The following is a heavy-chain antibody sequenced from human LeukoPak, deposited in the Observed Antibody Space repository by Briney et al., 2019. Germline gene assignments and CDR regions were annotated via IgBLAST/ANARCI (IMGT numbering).Heavy chain of an antibody. CDR2: INPSGGST. D-gene: IGHD1-26*01. CDR1: GYTFTSYY. V-gene: IGHV1-46*01. CDR3: ARMTSSRASRGSYLG. Sequence: GASVKVSCKASGYTFTSYYMHWVRLAPGQGLEWMGIINPSGGSTSYAKKFQGRVTMTRDTSTSTVYMELSSLRSEDTAVYYCARMTSSRASRGSYLGWGQGTLVTVSS. J-gene: IGHJ4*02.